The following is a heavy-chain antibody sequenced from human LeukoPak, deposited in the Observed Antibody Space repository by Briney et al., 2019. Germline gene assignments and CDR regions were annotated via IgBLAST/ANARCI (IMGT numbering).Heavy chain of an antibody. CDR1: GGTFSSYA. CDR2: IIPIFGTA. Sequence: ASVKVSCKASGGTFSSYAISGVRPAPGQGVEWMGGIIPIFGTAKYAQKFQGRVTITADESTSTAYMELSSLRSEDTAVYYCARDGGSGSYYNSFDPWGQGTLVTVSS. CDR3: ARDGGSGSYYNSFDP. D-gene: IGHD3-10*01. V-gene: IGHV1-69*13. J-gene: IGHJ5*02.